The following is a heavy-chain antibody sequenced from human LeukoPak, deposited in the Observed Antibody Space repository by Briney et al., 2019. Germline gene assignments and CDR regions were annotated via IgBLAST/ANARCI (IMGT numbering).Heavy chain of an antibody. J-gene: IGHJ4*02. V-gene: IGHV3-21*01. D-gene: IGHD4-23*01. Sequence: GGSLRLSCAASGFTFGSYSMNWVRQAPGQGLDWVSSITSGGTYIYYADSVKGRLTISRDNAKNSLFLQMNSLRAEDTAVYYCARDYGGNSGYFDYWGQGALVTVSS. CDR3: ARDYGGNSGYFDY. CDR1: GFTFGSYS. CDR2: ITSGGTYI.